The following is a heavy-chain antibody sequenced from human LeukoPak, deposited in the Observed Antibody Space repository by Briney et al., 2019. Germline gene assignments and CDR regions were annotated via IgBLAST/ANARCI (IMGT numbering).Heavy chain of an antibody. D-gene: IGHD6-19*01. CDR2: ISSGSTYT. CDR3: ARGGVYSNGWSDY. Sequence: PGGSLRLSCAASGFTFTDYYMNWIRQAPGKGLEWISYISSGSTYTNYADPVKGRFTISRDNAENSLYLQMNSLRAEDTAVYYCARGGVYSNGWSDYWGRGTLVTVSS. V-gene: IGHV3-11*06. J-gene: IGHJ4*02. CDR1: GFTFTDYY.